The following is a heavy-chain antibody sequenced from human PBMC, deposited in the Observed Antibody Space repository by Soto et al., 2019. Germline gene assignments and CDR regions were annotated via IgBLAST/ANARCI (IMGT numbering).Heavy chain of an antibody. V-gene: IGHV3-23*01. CDR3: ANLRGYYDSSGYYPDPFDP. CDR2: ISGSGGST. D-gene: IGHD3-22*01. Sequence: AGGSLRLSCAASGFTFSSYAMSWVRQAPGKGLEWVSAISGSGGSTYYADSVKGRFTISRDNSMNTLCLQMNSLRAEDTAVYYCANLRGYYDSSGYYPDPFDPWGQGTLVTVSS. J-gene: IGHJ5*02. CDR1: GFTFSSYA.